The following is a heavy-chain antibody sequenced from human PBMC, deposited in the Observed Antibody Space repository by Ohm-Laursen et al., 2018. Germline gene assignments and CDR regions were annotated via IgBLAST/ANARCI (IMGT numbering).Heavy chain of an antibody. Sequence: GSLRLSCTASGFTFSSYSMNWVRQAPGKGLEWVSSISSSSSYIYYADSVKGRFTISRDNAKNSLYLQMNSLRAEDTAVYYCARGPKDSSGCYFGRSNWGQGTLVTVSS. D-gene: IGHD3-22*01. V-gene: IGHV3-21*01. J-gene: IGHJ4*02. CDR1: GFTFSSYS. CDR2: ISSSSSYI. CDR3: ARGPKDSSGCYFGRSN.